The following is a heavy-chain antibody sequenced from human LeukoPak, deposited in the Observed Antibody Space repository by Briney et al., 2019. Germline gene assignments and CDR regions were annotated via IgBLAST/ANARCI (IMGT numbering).Heavy chain of an antibody. CDR2: IKQDGSEK. CDR1: GFTFSSYW. D-gene: IGHD3-3*01. V-gene: IGHV3-7*01. CDR3: ARAPRGVVIMSYFDY. Sequence: GGSLRLSCAASGFTFSSYWMGWVRQAPGKGLEWVANIKQDGSEKYYVDSVKGRFTISRDNAKNSLYLQMNSLRAEDTAVYYCARAPRGVVIMSYFDYWGQGTLVTVSS. J-gene: IGHJ4*02.